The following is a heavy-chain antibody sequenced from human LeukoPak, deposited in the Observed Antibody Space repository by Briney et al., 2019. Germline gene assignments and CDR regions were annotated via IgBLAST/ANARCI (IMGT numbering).Heavy chain of an antibody. D-gene: IGHD5-12*01. V-gene: IGHV3-30*18. CDR3: AKALGYSGYSASDAFDI. J-gene: IGHJ3*02. CDR1: GFTFSSYG. CDR2: ISYDGSNK. Sequence: GGSLRLSCAASGFTFSSYGMHWVRQAPGKGLEWVAVISYDGSNKYYADSVKGRFTISRDNSKNTLYLQMNSLRAEDTAVYYCAKALGYSGYSASDAFDIWGQGTMVTVSP.